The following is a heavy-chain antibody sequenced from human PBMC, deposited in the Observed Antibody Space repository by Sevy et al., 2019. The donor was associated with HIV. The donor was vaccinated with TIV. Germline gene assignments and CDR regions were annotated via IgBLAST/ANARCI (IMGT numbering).Heavy chain of an antibody. CDR3: ARMVRGLTPFDI. CDR1: GGSFSGYY. Sequence: SETLSLTCAVYGGSFSGYYWTWIRQPPGKGLEWIGEINHSGSTNYNPSLRSRVTISVDSSKNQFSLKLSSVTAADTAVYYCARMVRGLTPFDIWGQGTMVTVSS. D-gene: IGHD3-10*01. V-gene: IGHV4-34*01. J-gene: IGHJ3*02. CDR2: INHSGST.